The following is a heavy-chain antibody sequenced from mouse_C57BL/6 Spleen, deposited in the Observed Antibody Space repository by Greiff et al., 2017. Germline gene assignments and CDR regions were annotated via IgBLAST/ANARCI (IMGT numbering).Heavy chain of an antibody. Sequence: EVKVIESGGGLVKPGGSLKLSCAASGFTFSDYGMHWVRQAPEKGLEWVAYISSGSSTIYYADTVKGRFTISRDNAKNTLFLQMTSLRSEDTAMYYCANLLSMGYAMDYWGQGTSVTVSS. J-gene: IGHJ4*01. CDR1: GFTFSDYG. D-gene: IGHD2-10*01. CDR2: ISSGSSTI. V-gene: IGHV5-17*01. CDR3: ANLLSMGYAMDY.